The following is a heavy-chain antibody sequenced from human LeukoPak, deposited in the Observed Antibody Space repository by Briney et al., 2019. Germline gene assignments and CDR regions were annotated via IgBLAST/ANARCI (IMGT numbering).Heavy chain of an antibody. Sequence: GRSLRLSCAASGFTFSSYGMHWVRQAPGKGLEWVAVISYDGSNKYYADSVKGRFTIPRDNSKNTLYLQMNSLRAEDTAVYYCAKDLSSGWYEGTFDYWGQGTLVTVSS. CDR3: AKDLSSGWYEGTFDY. D-gene: IGHD6-19*01. CDR1: GFTFSSYG. J-gene: IGHJ4*02. V-gene: IGHV3-30*18. CDR2: ISYDGSNK.